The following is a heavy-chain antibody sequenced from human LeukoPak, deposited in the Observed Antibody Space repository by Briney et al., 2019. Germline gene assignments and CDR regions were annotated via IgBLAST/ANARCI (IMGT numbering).Heavy chain of an antibody. J-gene: IGHJ4*02. CDR1: GYTFTGYY. Sequence: ASVKVSCKASGYTFTGYYMHWVRQARGQGLAWMGWINPNSGGTNYAQKFQGRVTMTRDTSISTAYMELSRLRSDDTAVYYCARARIAVAGTGRTLRFDYWGQGTLVTVSS. CDR2: INPNSGGT. V-gene: IGHV1-2*02. CDR3: ARARIAVAGTGRTLRFDY. D-gene: IGHD6-19*01.